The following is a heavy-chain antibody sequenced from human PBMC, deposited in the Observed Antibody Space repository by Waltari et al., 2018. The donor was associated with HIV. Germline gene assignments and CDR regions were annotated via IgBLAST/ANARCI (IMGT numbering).Heavy chain of an antibody. D-gene: IGHD2-15*01. CDR1: GYTFTAYY. Sequence: QVQLVPSGAEVKKPGASVKISCKASGYTFTAYYMPWVRQAPGQGLEWMGWINPDNGGTKYAQKFQGRVTMTRDTSISTAYMELSRLRSDDTAVYYCARDICNGGSCYSYYFDYWGQGTLVTVSS. J-gene: IGHJ4*02. CDR3: ARDICNGGSCYSYYFDY. CDR2: INPDNGGT. V-gene: IGHV1-2*02.